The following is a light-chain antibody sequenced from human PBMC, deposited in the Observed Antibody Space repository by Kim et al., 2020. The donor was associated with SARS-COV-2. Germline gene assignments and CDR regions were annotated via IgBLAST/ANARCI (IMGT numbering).Light chain of an antibody. Sequence: GPRVPVSCSGRARSPGSDDVNWYQPVGTTARKVLMSGKNPRPTGVPVRAAASRSGTSASLASSGLRSEDEADYYCAAWDDPLSWWVFGGGTKVTVL. V-gene: IGLV1-47*01. J-gene: IGLJ3*02. CDR2: GKN. CDR1: ARSPGSDD. CDR3: AAWDDPLSWWV.